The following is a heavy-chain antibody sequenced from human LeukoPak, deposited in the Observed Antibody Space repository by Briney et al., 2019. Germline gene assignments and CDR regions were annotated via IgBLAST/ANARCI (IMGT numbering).Heavy chain of an antibody. D-gene: IGHD5-18*01. J-gene: IGHJ4*02. V-gene: IGHV3-7*03. Sequence: QPGGSLRLSCVASGFMFRTYWMSWVRQAPGKGPEWVANIKQDGSDKYYVDSVKGRFTISRDNAKNSLYLQMNSLRAEDTAVYYCGRGVTSDYWGQGTLVTVSS. CDR3: GRGVTSDY. CDR1: GFMFRTYW. CDR2: IKQDGSDK.